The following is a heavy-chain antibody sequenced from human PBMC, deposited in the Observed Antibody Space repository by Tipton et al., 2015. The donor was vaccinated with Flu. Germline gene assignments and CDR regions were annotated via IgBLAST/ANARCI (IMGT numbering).Heavy chain of an antibody. CDR3: ARDPLRRDGFNSLDS. V-gene: IGHV3-7*01. Sequence: SLRLSCAASGFTFSSYWMSWARQAPGKGLEWVANIKQDGSEKGYVASVEGRFTISRDNAKNSLYLQMDSLRAEDTAVYYCARDPLRRDGFNSLDSWGQGTLVTVSS. D-gene: IGHD5-24*01. CDR1: GFTFSSYW. CDR2: IKQDGSEK. J-gene: IGHJ4*02.